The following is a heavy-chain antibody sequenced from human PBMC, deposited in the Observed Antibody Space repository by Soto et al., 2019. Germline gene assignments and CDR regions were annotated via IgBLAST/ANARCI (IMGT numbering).Heavy chain of an antibody. CDR3: ARAHRLYSSSWYWFDP. J-gene: IGHJ5*02. CDR2: IIPILGIA. Sequence: QVQLVQSGAEVKKPGSSVKVSCKASGGTFSSYTISWLRQAPGQGLEWMGRIIPILGIANYAQKFQGRVTITADKSTSTADRGLCSLISEATAVYYGARAHRLYSSSWYWFDPWGQGTLVTVSS. D-gene: IGHD6-13*01. V-gene: IGHV1-69*02. CDR1: GGTFSSYT.